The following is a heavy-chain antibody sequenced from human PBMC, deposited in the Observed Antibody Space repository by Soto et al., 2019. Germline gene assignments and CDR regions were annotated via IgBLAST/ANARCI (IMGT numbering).Heavy chain of an antibody. CDR1: GGSISSYY. CDR2: IYYSGST. CDR3: ARRYGKNAFDI. J-gene: IGHJ3*02. D-gene: IGHD5-18*01. Sequence: QVQLQESGPGLVKPSETLSLTCTVSGGSISSYYWSWIRQPPGKGLEWIGYIYYSGSTNYNPSLKXRXTXSXXTSKNLFSLKLSSVTAADTAVYYCARRYGKNAFDIWGQGTIVTVSS. V-gene: IGHV4-59*01.